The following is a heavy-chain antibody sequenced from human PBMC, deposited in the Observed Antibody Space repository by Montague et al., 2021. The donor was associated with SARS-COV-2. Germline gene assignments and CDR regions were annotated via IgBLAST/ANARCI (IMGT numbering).Heavy chain of an antibody. D-gene: IGHD4-17*01. V-gene: IGHV2-70*01. Sequence: PALVKPTQTLTLTCTFSGFSLSTSGMCVSWIRQPPGKALEWLALIDWDDDKYYSTSLKTRLTISKDTSKNQVVLTMTNMDPVDTATYYCARMTTVPYPYYYYYGMDVWGQGTTVTVSS. CDR3: ARMTTVPYPYYYYYGMDV. J-gene: IGHJ6*02. CDR1: GFSLSTSGMC. CDR2: IDWDDDK.